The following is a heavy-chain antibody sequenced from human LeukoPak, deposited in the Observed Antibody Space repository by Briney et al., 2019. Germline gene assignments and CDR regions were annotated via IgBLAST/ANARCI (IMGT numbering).Heavy chain of an antibody. J-gene: IGHJ6*02. CDR3: TSSATVTTSPYYYYYGMDV. D-gene: IGHD4-17*01. CDR2: IKSKTDGGTT. CDR1: GFTFSNAW. V-gene: IGHV3-15*01. Sequence: PGGSLRLSCAASGFTFSNAWMSWVRQAPGKGLEWVGRIKSKTDGGTTDYAAPVKGRLTISRDDSKNTLYLQMNSLKTVDTSVYYCTSSATVTTSPYYYYYGMDVWGQGTTVTVSS.